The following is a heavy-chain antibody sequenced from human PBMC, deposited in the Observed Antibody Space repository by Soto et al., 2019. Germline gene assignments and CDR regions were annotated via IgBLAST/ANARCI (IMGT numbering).Heavy chain of an antibody. D-gene: IGHD6-13*01. Sequence: QVQLVQSGAEVKKPGASVKVSCKASGYTFTSYGISXXXXXXXXXLEWMGWISAYNGNTNYAQKLQGRVTMTTDTXXXTXXXXXXXXXXXDXAVYXXAXXXXAAGIFDYWGQGTLVTVSS. J-gene: IGHJ4*02. CDR2: ISAYNGNT. V-gene: IGHV1-18*01. CDR3: AXXXXAAGIFDY. CDR1: GYTFTSYG.